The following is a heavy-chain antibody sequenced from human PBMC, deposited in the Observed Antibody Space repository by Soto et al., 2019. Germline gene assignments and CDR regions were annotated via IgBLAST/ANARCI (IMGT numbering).Heavy chain of an antibody. J-gene: IGHJ4*02. V-gene: IGHV4-39*01. CDR2: IYYSGST. CDR3: ARVRRIAVARTVDY. CDR1: GGSISTSSYH. D-gene: IGHD6-19*01. Sequence: TLSPTFTLPGGSISTSSYHSGWICHPPGKRLEWIGSIYYSGSTYFNPSIKSRVNISVDTSKNQFSLKLSSVTAADTAVYYCARVRRIAVARTVDYWAQAILVT.